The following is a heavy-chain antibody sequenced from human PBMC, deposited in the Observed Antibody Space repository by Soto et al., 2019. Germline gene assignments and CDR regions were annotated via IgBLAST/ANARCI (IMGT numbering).Heavy chain of an antibody. CDR3: TRLQFGEGFDY. V-gene: IGHV4-31*09. J-gene: IGHJ4*02. CDR2: ILHTGGN. CDR1: GGSISSGGYY. D-gene: IGHD4-4*01. Sequence: SETLSLTCTVSGGSISSGGYYWSWIRQHPGKGLEWIRYILHTGGNQYNPSLKSRVSMSVDKSKNQFSLHLTSVTAADAAVYYCTRLQFGEGFDYWGQGALVTVSS.